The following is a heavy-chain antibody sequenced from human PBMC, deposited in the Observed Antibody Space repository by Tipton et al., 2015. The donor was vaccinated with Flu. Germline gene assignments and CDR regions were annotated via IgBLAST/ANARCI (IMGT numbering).Heavy chain of an antibody. Sequence: TLSLTCTVSGDSMNNYYWSWIRQPAGKGLEWIGRIYASGSTTYNPSLKSRISMSVDTSKKQFSLKLRSVTAADTAVYYCARLSYYDVDLKNFYFDYWGQGALVTVSS. D-gene: IGHD3-10*02. CDR1: GDSMNNYY. J-gene: IGHJ4*02. CDR2: IYASGST. V-gene: IGHV4-4*07. CDR3: ARLSYYDVDLKNFYFDY.